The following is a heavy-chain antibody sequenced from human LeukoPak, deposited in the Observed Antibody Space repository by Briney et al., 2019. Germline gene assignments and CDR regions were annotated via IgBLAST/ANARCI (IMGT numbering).Heavy chain of an antibody. CDR2: IYYSGST. CDR1: GGSISSYY. D-gene: IGHD3-10*01. J-gene: IGHJ5*02. V-gene: IGHV4-59*08. Sequence: PSETLSLTCTVSGGSISSYYWSWIRQPPGKGLEWIGYIYYSGSTNYNPSLKSRVTISVDTSKNQFSLKLSSVTVADTAVYYCARIITMVRGVIEYNWFDPWGQGTLVTVSS. CDR3: ARIITMVRGVIEYNWFDP.